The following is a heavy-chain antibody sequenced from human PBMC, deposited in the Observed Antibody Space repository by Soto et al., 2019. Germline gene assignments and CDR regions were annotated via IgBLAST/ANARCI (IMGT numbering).Heavy chain of an antibody. CDR2: IYWNGDK. J-gene: IGHJ4*02. CDR1: GFSLSTSGVG. CDR3: VHRRITMTSGY. V-gene: IGHV2-5*01. D-gene: IGHD3-22*01. Sequence: SGPTLVNPTHTLTLTCTFSGFSLSTSGVGVGWIRQPPGKALEWLALIYWNGDKRYSPSLKNRLIITKDTSKNQVVLTMTDVDHVDTATYYCVHRRITMTSGYWGKGSLVTVSS.